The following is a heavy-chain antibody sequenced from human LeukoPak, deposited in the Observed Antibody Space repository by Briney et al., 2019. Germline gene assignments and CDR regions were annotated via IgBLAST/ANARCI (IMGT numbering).Heavy chain of an antibody. CDR1: GGAFTRAA. CDR2: VIPHSGTA. Sequence: SVKVSCKASGGAFTRAAVSWVRQAPGQGLEWMGGVIPHSGTADYAQKFRGRVTLTADASTSTAYMELHSLTSEDTAVYYCATPRMNYYGSGSHYSYYYLDVWGSGDPVTVSS. CDR3: ATPRMNYYGSGSHYSYYYLDV. V-gene: IGHV1-69*13. J-gene: IGHJ6*03. D-gene: IGHD3-10*01.